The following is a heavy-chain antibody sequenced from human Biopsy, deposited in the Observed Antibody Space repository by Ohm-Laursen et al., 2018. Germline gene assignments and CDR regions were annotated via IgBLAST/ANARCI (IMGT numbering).Heavy chain of an antibody. V-gene: IGHV1-18*01. CDR1: GYTLTALS. J-gene: IGHJ4*02. CDR3: SRDKKGVPRAVAGRPDY. D-gene: IGHD6-19*01. Sequence: SSVKVSCKVSGYTLTALSMHWVRQAPGQGLEWMGWISPYTGNTYSAQNFQGRITMTTDTSTSTAYMELRSLRSDDTAVYYCSRDKKGVPRAVAGRPDYGGQGTLVTVSS. CDR2: ISPYTGNT.